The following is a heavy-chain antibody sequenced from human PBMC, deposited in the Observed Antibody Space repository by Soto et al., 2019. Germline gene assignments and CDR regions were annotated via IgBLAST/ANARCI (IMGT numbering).Heavy chain of an antibody. CDR2: INHSGST. D-gene: IGHD2-8*02. CDR1: GGSFSGYY. CDR3: ARDKITGLFDY. V-gene: IGHV4-34*01. J-gene: IGHJ4*02. Sequence: QVQLQQWGAGLLKPSETLSLTCAVYGGSFSGYYWTWIRQPPGTGLEWIGEINHSGSTNYNPSLKSQVTISVDTSKNQFSLKLTSVTAEDPAVYYCARDKITGLFDYWGQGTLVTVSS.